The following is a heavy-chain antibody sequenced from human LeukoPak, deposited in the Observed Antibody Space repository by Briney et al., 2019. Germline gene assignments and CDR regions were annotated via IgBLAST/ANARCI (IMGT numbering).Heavy chain of an antibody. D-gene: IGHD3-9*01. CDR1: GYTFTSYA. V-gene: IGHV7-4-1*02. CDR2: INTNTGNP. J-gene: IGHJ6*02. CDR3: ARGYYDILSGTPHGMDV. Sequence: ASVKVSCKASGYTFTSYAMNWVRQAPGQGLGWMGWINTNTGNPTYAQGFTGRFVFSLDTSVSTAYLQISSLKAEDTAVYYCARGYYDILSGTPHGMDVWGQGTTVTVSS.